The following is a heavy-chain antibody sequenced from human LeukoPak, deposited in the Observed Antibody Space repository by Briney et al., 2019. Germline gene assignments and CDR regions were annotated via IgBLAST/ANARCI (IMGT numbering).Heavy chain of an antibody. CDR3: ATTGRGWFDP. CDR2: IYNSGST. Sequence: SETLSLTCTVSGGSISTYYWSWIRQLPGKGLEWIGYIYNSGSTYYNPSLKSRVTISVDTSKNQFSLKLSSVTAADTAVYYCATTGRGWFDPWGQGTLVTVSS. CDR1: GGSISTYY. V-gene: IGHV4-59*06. D-gene: IGHD1-14*01. J-gene: IGHJ5*02.